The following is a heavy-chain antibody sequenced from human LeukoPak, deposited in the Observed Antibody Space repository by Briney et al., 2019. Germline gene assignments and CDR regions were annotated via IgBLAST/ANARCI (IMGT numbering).Heavy chain of an antibody. CDR2: INHSGST. J-gene: IGHJ5*02. V-gene: IGHV4-34*01. D-gene: IGHD3-9*01. Sequence: SETLSLTCAVYGGSFSGYYWSWIRQPPGKGLEWIGEINHSGSTNYNPSLKSRVTISVDTSKDQFSLKLSSVTAADTAVYYCATLTGYSRRWFDPWGQGTLVTVSS. CDR1: GGSFSGYY. CDR3: ATLTGYSRRWFDP.